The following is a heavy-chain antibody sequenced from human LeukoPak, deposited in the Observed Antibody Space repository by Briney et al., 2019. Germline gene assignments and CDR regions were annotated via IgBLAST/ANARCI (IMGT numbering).Heavy chain of an antibody. J-gene: IGHJ4*02. CDR3: ATDDAVSTDY. CDR1: ANSFTSNL. D-gene: IGHD5/OR15-5a*01. CDR2: IYPGDSDT. V-gene: IGHV5-51*07. Sequence: GESLRISSKASANSFTSNLFAWFHQMPGKGLEWMGIIYPGDSDTRYSPSFQGQVTISADKSISTAYLQWSSLQASDTAMYYCATDDAVSTDYWGQGTLVTVSS.